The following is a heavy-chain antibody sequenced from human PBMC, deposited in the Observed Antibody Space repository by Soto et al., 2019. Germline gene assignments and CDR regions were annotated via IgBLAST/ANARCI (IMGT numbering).Heavy chain of an antibody. V-gene: IGHV4-59*01. CDR2: ISYSGTT. D-gene: IGHD5-18*01. CDR1: GGSITGYY. CDR3: ARVGWDTAMVRYYFQY. Sequence: QVQLQESGPGLVKPSETLSLTCSVSGGSITGYYWSWIRQPPGKGLEWIVYISYSGTTKYNPSLKSRVTMSVDTSKNEFSLRLSSVTAEDTAVYFCARVGWDTAMVRYYFQYWGQGTLVTVSS. J-gene: IGHJ4*02.